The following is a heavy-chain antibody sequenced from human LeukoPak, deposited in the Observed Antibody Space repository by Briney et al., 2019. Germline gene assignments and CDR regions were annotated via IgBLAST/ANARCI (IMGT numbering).Heavy chain of an antibody. V-gene: IGHV3-7*01. J-gene: IGHJ3*02. CDR3: AREPARRIGAFDI. CDR2: IKQDGSEK. CDR1: GFTFSSYW. D-gene: IGHD6-6*01. Sequence: GGSLRLSCAASGFTFSSYWMSWVRQAPGKGLEWVANIKQDGSEKYYVDSVKGRFTISRDNAKNSLYLQMNSLRAEDTAVYYCAREPARRIGAFDIWGQGIMVTVSS.